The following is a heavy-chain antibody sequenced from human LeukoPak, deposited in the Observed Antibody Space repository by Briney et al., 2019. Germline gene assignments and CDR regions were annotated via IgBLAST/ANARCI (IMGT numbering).Heavy chain of an antibody. CDR2: INPNSGGT. V-gene: IGHV1-2*02. Sequence: ASVKVSCKASGYTFTCYYMHWVRQAPGQGLEWMGWINPNSGGTNYAQKVQGRVTMTRDTSISTAYMELSRLRSDDTAVYYCAMGGGYYDFWSGSPRWFDPWGQGALVTVSS. CDR1: GYTFTCYY. D-gene: IGHD3-3*01. CDR3: AMGGGYYDFWSGSPRWFDP. J-gene: IGHJ5*02.